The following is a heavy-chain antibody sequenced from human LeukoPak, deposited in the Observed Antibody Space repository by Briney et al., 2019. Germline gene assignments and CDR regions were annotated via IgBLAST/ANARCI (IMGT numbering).Heavy chain of an antibody. CDR2: IYYDGTT. Sequence: SETLSLTCTVSGDSIINGGYFWSWLRQHPGKGLEWIGYIYYDGTTYYSPSLKSRLTISIDTSRNQFSLKLISVTAADTAVYYCAKAIQAYVVPAALDYWGQGTLVTVSS. D-gene: IGHD2-2*01. V-gene: IGHV4-31*03. CDR1: GDSIINGGYF. J-gene: IGHJ4*02. CDR3: AKAIQAYVVPAALDY.